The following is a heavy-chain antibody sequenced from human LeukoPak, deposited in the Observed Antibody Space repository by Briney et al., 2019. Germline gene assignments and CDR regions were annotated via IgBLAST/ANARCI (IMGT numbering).Heavy chain of an antibody. D-gene: IGHD4-17*01. CDR3: AKDRGEDYGDYLYYFDY. Sequence: SGGSLRLSCAASGFTFSSYGMSWVRQAPGKGLEWVSAISGSGGSTYYADSVKGRFTISRDNSKNTLYLQMNSLRAEDTAVYYCAKDRGEDYGDYLYYFDYWGQGTLVTVSS. CDR2: ISGSGGST. CDR1: GFTFSSYG. J-gene: IGHJ4*02. V-gene: IGHV3-23*01.